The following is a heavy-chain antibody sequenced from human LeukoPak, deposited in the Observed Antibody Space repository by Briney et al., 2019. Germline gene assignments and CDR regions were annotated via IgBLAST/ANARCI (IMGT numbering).Heavy chain of an antibody. Sequence: GGSLRLSCAASGFTFSNYRMIWVRQAPGKGLEWVSYISRGGRTIYYADFVKGRFTISRDNAKNSLNLQMNSLRDEDTAVYYCARVHPPAAGPPFDYWGQGTLVTVSS. CDR1: GFTFSNYR. D-gene: IGHD2-2*01. CDR3: ARVHPPAAGPPFDY. CDR2: ISRGGRTI. V-gene: IGHV3-48*02. J-gene: IGHJ4*02.